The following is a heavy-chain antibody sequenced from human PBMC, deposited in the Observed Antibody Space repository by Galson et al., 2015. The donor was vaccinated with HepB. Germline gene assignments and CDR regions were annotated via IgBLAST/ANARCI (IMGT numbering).Heavy chain of an antibody. CDR3: ARLGKTSYVVATIF. D-gene: IGHD5-12*01. Sequence: LSLTCSVSGGSISNSNHYWGWIRQPPGKGLEWIGSIYYRGSTYYNPSLKSRVTISVDTSKNQFSLEMTSVTAADTAVYYCARLGKTSYVVATIFGGQGTLVTVSS. V-gene: IGHV4-39*01. CDR2: IYYRGST. J-gene: IGHJ4*02. CDR1: GGSISNSNHY.